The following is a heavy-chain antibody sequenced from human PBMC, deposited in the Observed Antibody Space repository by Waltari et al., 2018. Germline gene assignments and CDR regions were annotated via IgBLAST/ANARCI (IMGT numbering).Heavy chain of an antibody. CDR1: GYTLTELS. CDR2: FGPEDGER. CDR3: ATFLAGGGDWGNWFGP. D-gene: IGHD2-21*01. V-gene: IGHV1-24*01. Sequence: QVQLVQSGAEVKKPGASVKVSCKVSGYTLTELSMHWVRQAPGKGLERMGGFGPEDGERSDAQKFQCRVTMTEDTSTETAYMELSSLRSEDTAVYYCATFLAGGGDWGNWFGPWGQGTLVTVSS. J-gene: IGHJ5*02.